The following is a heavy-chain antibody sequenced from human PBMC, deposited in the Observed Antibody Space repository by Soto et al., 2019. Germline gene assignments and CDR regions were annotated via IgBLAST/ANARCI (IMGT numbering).Heavy chain of an antibody. CDR3: VRSVPAATWAYNGMDV. CDR2: IYHSGTF. Sequence: QVRLKESGPGLVKPSGTLSLTCAVSGGSVESSSCWSWVRQAPGKGLEWIGEIYHSGTFIYNPSLASRVSVSVDKSTNQFSLNLNSVTAADTAVYYCVRSVPAATWAYNGMDVWGQGTTVTVSS. V-gene: IGHV4-4*02. CDR1: GGSVESSSC. J-gene: IGHJ6*02. D-gene: IGHD2-15*01.